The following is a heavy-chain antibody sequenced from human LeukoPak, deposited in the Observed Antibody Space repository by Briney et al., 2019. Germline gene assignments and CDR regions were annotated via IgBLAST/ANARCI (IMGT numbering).Heavy chain of an antibody. V-gene: IGHV4-34*01. J-gene: IGHJ4*02. Sequence: SETLSLTCAVYGGSFSGYYWSWIRQPLGKGLEWIGEINHSGGTNYNPSLKSRVTISEDTSKNQFSLKLNSVTAADTAVYYCARGPYYFGSGSYYLWGQGTLVTVSS. CDR1: GGSFSGYY. CDR3: ARGPYYFGSGSYYL. D-gene: IGHD3-10*01. CDR2: INHSGGT.